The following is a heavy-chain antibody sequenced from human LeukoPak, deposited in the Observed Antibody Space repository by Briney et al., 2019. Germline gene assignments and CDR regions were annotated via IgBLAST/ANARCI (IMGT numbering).Heavy chain of an antibody. Sequence: PGGSLRLSCAASEITFSSYSMNWVRQAPGKGLEWVSYITNSGNSKSYADSVKGRFTISRDNSKNTLYLQMNSLRAEDTALYFCAKKAQYNGNYPLDYWGQGTLVTVSS. D-gene: IGHD1-26*01. CDR1: EITFSSYS. CDR3: AKKAQYNGNYPLDY. J-gene: IGHJ4*02. V-gene: IGHV3-48*04. CDR2: ITNSGNSK.